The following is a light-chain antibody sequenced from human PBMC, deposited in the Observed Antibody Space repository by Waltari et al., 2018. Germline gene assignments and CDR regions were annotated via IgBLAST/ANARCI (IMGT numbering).Light chain of an antibody. CDR2: DVN. Sequence: QSALTQPASVSGSPGQSITISCTGTSIDIGSYNYFSCYQQHPGKAPKLMIFDVNNRPSGVSDRCSGSKSGNTASLTISGLQAEDEADYYCSSYTTTSTLLVVFGGGTKLTVL. V-gene: IGLV2-14*03. CDR1: SIDIGSYNY. CDR3: SSYTTTSTLLVV. J-gene: IGLJ2*01.